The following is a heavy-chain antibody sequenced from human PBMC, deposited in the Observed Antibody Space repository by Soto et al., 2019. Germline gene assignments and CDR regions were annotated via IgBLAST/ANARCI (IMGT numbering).Heavy chain of an antibody. J-gene: IGHJ4*02. Sequence: GGSLRLSCAACGFTFSSYAMHWVRQAPGKGLEWVAVISYDGSNKYYADSVKGRFTISRDNSKNTLCLQMNSLRAEDTAVYYCARGIQWFGELLLYYFDYWVQGTLVTVSS. D-gene: IGHD3-10*01. CDR3: ARGIQWFGELLLYYFDY. CDR1: GFTFSSYA. V-gene: IGHV3-30-3*01. CDR2: ISYDGSNK.